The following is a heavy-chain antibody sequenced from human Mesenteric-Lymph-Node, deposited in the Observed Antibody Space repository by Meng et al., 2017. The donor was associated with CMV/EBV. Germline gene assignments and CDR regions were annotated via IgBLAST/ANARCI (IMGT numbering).Heavy chain of an antibody. J-gene: IGHJ5*02. Sequence: SETLSLTCAIYGRSFSGYYWSWIRQPPGKGLEWIGEISHTGSTNSNPSLKSRVTISVDSSKNQFSLKLSSVTAADTAVYYCARGPIGIIFGVVTPRFDPWGQGTLVTVSS. V-gene: IGHV4-34*01. CDR2: ISHTGST. CDR1: GRSFSGYY. CDR3: ARGPIGIIFGVVTPRFDP. D-gene: IGHD3-3*02.